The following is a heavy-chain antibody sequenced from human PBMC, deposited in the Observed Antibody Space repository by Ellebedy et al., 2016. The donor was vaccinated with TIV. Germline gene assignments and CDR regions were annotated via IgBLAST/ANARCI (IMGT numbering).Heavy chain of an antibody. D-gene: IGHD6-19*01. CDR1: GYTFSSYF. Sequence: AASVKVSCKASGYTFSSYFIHWMRQAPGQGLEWMGIINPSAGTTTYAQNLQGRFTMARDTSTTTVYMELSSLRSVDTAVYYCAKSRSSDRLHTTDYWGQGTLVIVSS. J-gene: IGHJ4*02. CDR2: INPSAGTT. V-gene: IGHV1-46*04. CDR3: AKSRSSDRLHTTDY.